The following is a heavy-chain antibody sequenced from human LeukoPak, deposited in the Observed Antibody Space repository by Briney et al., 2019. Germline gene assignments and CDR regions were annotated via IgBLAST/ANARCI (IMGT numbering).Heavy chain of an antibody. CDR2: IHYTGST. J-gene: IGHJ5*02. Sequence: SQTLSLTCTVSGGSISSGGYYWSWIRQHPGKGLEWIGYIHYTGSTYYNASLKSRVTISVDTSKNQFSLKLSSVTAADTAVYYCARTYMTSARFDPWGQGTLVTVSS. D-gene: IGHD2-21*02. V-gene: IGHV4-31*03. CDR3: ARTYMTSARFDP. CDR1: GGSISSGGYY.